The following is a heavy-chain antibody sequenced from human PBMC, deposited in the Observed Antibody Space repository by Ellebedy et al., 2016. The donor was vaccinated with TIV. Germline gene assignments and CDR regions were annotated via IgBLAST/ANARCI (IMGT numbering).Heavy chain of an antibody. CDR3: AGEPGYGAHSNAFDV. J-gene: IGHJ3*01. V-gene: IGHV3-23*01. Sequence: GESLKISXAASGFTFSSYAMSWVRQAPGKGLEWVSAISGSGGSTYYADSVKGRFTISRDNSKNTLYLQMNSLRVEDTALYYCAGEPGYGAHSNAFDVWGQGTMVTVS. CDR1: GFTFSSYA. CDR2: ISGSGGST. D-gene: IGHD4-23*01.